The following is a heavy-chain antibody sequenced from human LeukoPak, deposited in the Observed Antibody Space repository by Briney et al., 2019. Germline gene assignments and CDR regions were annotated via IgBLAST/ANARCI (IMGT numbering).Heavy chain of an antibody. D-gene: IGHD5-12*01. CDR1: GFTVSNNY. V-gene: IGHV3-53*01. CDR2: IHSGGTT. J-gene: IGHJ4*02. CDR3: ARDSDSGYGPFAS. Sequence: GGSLRLSRAASGFTVSNNYMSWVRQAPGKGLEWVSVIHSGGTTNYAASVQGRFTISRDNSKTTVYLHMNSLRAEDTAVYYCARDSDSGYGPFASWGQGTLVTVSS.